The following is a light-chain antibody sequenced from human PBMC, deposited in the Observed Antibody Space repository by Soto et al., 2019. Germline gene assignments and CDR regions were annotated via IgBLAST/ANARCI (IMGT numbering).Light chain of an antibody. CDR2: EGS. V-gene: IGLV2-23*01. Sequence: QSVLTQPASVSGSPGQSITISCTGTSSDVGSYNLVSWYQQHPGKAPKLMIYEGSKRPSGVSNRFSGSKSGNTASLTISGRQAEDEADYYCCSYAGSSTSPYVFGTGTKVTVL. J-gene: IGLJ1*01. CDR1: SSDVGSYNL. CDR3: CSYAGSSTSPYV.